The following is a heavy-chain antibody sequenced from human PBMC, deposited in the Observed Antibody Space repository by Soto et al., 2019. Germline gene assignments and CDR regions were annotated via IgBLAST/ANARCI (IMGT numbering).Heavy chain of an antibody. Sequence: SETLSLTCTVSGGSISSSSYYWGWIRQPPGKGLEWIGSIYYSGSTYYNPSLKSRVTISVDTSKNQFSLKLSSVTAADTAVYYCARQSYYGSGSYYKGRSFTPDLYYYYYGMDVWGQGTTVT. CDR1: GGSISSSSYY. CDR2: IYYSGST. D-gene: IGHD3-10*01. CDR3: ARQSYYGSGSYYKGRSFTPDLYYYYYGMDV. J-gene: IGHJ6*02. V-gene: IGHV4-39*01.